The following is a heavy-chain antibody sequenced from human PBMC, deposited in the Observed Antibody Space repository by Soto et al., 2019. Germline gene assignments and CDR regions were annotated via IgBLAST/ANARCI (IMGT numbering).Heavy chain of an antibody. Sequence: SVKVSCKASGGTFSSYTITWVRQAPGQGLEWMGGITPMFGTPNYAQKFRGRVTITADESTSTAYMELSSLRSEDTAMYFCARDGTLYDSRAYYYLYWGQGTLVTVS. CDR2: ITPMFGTP. D-gene: IGHD3-22*01. V-gene: IGHV1-69*13. CDR3: ARDGTLYDSRAYYYLY. J-gene: IGHJ4*02. CDR1: GGTFSSYT.